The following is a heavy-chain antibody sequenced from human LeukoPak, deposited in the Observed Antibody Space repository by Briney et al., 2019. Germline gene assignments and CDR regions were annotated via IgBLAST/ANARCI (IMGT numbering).Heavy chain of an antibody. Sequence: GGSLRLSCAASGFTFSSYSMTWVRQAPGKGLEWVSSISSSSYIYYADSVKGRFTISRDNAKNSLYLQMNSLRAEDTAVYYCASCKGYCSGGSCYCAFDIWGQGTMVTVSS. CDR2: ISSSSYI. V-gene: IGHV3-21*01. CDR1: GFTFSSYS. J-gene: IGHJ3*02. D-gene: IGHD2-15*01. CDR3: ASCKGYCSGGSCYCAFDI.